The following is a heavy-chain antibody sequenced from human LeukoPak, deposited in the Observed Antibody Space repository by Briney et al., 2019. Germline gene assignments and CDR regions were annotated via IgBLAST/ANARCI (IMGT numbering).Heavy chain of an antibody. J-gene: IGHJ5*02. CDR2: IKQDGSEK. V-gene: IGHV3-7*01. Sequence: QPGGSLRLSCAASGFTFSSYWMSWVRQAPGKGLEWVANIKQDGSEKYYVDSVEGRFTISRDNAKNSLYLQMNSLRAEDTAVYYCARDQTASWPYNWFDPWGQGTLVTVSS. CDR1: GFTFSSYW. CDR3: ARDQTASWPYNWFDP. D-gene: IGHD6-13*01.